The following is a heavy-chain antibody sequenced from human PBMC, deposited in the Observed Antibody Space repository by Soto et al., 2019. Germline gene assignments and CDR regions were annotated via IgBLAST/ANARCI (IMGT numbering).Heavy chain of an antibody. V-gene: IGHV4-59*01. D-gene: IGHD1-26*01. CDR1: GGSISVYY. CDR3: ARGVGSSPPRY. Sequence: PSETLSLTCTISGGSISVYYWSWIRQPPGQALEWIGYIYDSGSPYYNPPLRSRVIISADTSKNQISLKLTSATAADPAVYYCARGVGSSPPRYWGRGTLVTVSS. J-gene: IGHJ4*02. CDR2: IYDSGSP.